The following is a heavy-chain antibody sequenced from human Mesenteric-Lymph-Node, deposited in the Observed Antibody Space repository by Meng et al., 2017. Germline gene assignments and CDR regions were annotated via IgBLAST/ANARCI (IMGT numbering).Heavy chain of an antibody. Sequence: SETLSLTCTVSGASIGSSSGYWGWIRQSPGKGLEYIVSFYYSGSTYSNPSLQGRAFISVDTSKNQVSLRLKSVTAADTAVYYCATGGYSDSWGQGTLVTVSS. J-gene: IGHJ4*02. CDR2: FYYSGST. D-gene: IGHD1-1*01. V-gene: IGHV4-39*07. CDR3: ATGGYSDS. CDR1: GASIGSSSGY.